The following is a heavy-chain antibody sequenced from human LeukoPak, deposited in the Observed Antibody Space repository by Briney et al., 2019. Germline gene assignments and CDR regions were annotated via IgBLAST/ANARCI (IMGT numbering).Heavy chain of an antibody. CDR1: GFTFSSYW. V-gene: IGHV3-74*01. J-gene: IGHJ6*02. D-gene: IGHD6-13*01. CDR3: ASETAAAGTSFYYGMDV. Sequence: PGGSLRLSCAASGFTFSSYWMHWVRQVPGKGLVWVSRINTDGTSTSYADSVKGRFTVSRDNAKNTLYLQMNSLRAEDTAVYYCASETAAAGTSFYYGMDVWGQGTTVTVSS. CDR2: INTDGTST.